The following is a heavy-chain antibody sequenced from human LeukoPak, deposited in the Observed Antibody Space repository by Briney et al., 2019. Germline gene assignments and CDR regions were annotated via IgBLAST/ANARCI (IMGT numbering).Heavy chain of an antibody. CDR2: IGASGSST. V-gene: IGHV3-23*01. CDR3: ARGLSSVNDAFDI. CDR1: DFLFSSYA. D-gene: IGHD3-10*01. J-gene: IGHJ3*02. Sequence: GGSLRLSCAASDFLFSSYAMNWVRQAPGKGLEWVSVIGASGSSTYYADSVKGRFTISRDNSKTTLYLQMNNLRAEDTAVYYCARGLSSVNDAFDIWGQGTMVTVSS.